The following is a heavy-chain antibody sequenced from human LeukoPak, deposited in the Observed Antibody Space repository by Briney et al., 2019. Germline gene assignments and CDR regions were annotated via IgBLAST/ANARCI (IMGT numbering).Heavy chain of an antibody. CDR2: ISYDGSNK. CDR3: ARRGAYYDSSGYYD. Sequence: PGRSLRVSCAASGFTFNSYAMHWVRQAPGKELEWVALISYDGSNKYYAGSVKGRFTISRDNSKNTLYLQMNSLRAEDTAVYYCARRGAYYDSSGYYDWGQGTLVTVSS. V-gene: IGHV3-30-3*01. J-gene: IGHJ4*02. D-gene: IGHD3-22*01. CDR1: GFTFNSYA.